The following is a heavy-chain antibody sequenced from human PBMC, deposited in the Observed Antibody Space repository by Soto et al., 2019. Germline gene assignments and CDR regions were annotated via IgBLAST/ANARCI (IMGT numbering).Heavy chain of an antibody. CDR3: ARDNGIAGSFDP. CDR1: GFTFRSYS. D-gene: IGHD6-13*01. V-gene: IGHV3-48*02. J-gene: IGHJ5*02. Sequence: GSLRLSCAASGFTFRSYSMNWVRQAPGKGLEWVSYISISSRTIYYAGSVKGRFTISRDDAKNSLYLQMNSLRDEDTSVYYCARDNGIAGSFDPWGQGTLVTVSS. CDR2: ISISSRTI.